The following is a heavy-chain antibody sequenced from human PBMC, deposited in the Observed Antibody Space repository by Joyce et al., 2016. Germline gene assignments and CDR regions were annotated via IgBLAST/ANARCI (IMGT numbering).Heavy chain of an antibody. CDR2: IYWDDDK. D-gene: IGHD5-12*01. CDR1: GFSLSTCGVG. J-gene: IGHJ4*02. V-gene: IGHV2-5*02. Sequence: QITLKESGPTLVKPTQTLTLTCAFSGFSLSTCGVGVGWIRQPPGKALEWLALIYWDDDKRYSPSLKSRPTITKDTSRNQVVLTMTNMDPVDTATYYCAHRPNSGYDPSAFDFWGQGTLVTVSS. CDR3: AHRPNSGYDPSAFDF.